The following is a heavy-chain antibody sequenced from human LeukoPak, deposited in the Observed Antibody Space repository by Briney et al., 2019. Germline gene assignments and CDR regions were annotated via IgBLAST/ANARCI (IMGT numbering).Heavy chain of an antibody. CDR1: GFTFSSYS. CDR3: ARGFIVVPAAMGAAVAY. CDR2: ISSSSSYI. J-gene: IGHJ4*02. D-gene: IGHD2-2*01. V-gene: IGHV3-21*01. Sequence: GGSLRLSCAAPGFTFSSYSMNWVRQAPGKGLEWVSSISSSSSYIYYADSVKGRFTISRDNAKNSLYLQMNSLRAEDTAVYYCARGFIVVPAAMGAAVAYWGQGTLVTVSS.